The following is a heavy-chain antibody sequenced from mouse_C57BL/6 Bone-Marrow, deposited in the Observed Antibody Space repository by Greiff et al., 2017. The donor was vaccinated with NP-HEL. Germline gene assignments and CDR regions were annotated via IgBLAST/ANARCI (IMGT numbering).Heavy chain of an antibody. Sequence: EVKLMESGGGLVKPGGSLTLSCAASGFTFSDYGMHWVRQAPEKGLEWVAYISSGSSTIYSADTVKGRFTLSRDNAKNTLFLQMTSLRAEDTAMYYCARQAWGFAYWGQGTLVTVSA. V-gene: IGHV5-17*01. CDR2: ISSGSSTI. CDR3: ARQAWGFAY. J-gene: IGHJ3*01. CDR1: GFTFSDYG. D-gene: IGHD3-2*02.